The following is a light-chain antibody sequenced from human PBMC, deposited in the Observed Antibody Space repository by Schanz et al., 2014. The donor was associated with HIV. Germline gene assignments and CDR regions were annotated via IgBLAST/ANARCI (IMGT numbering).Light chain of an antibody. CDR3: ALYLGSGIWV. CDR2: STN. V-gene: IGLV8-61*01. CDR1: SGSVSTTSY. J-gene: IGLJ3*02. Sequence: QTVVTQEPSLSVSPGGTVTLTCDLSSGSVSTTSYPTWYQQTPGQAPRTLIYSTNIRSSGVPHRFSGSFLGNKAALTITGAQADDECDYYCALYLGSGIWVFGGGTKVTVL.